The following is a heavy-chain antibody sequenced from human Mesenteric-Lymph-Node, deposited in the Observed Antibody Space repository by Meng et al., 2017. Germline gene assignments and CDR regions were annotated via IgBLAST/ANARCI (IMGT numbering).Heavy chain of an antibody. CDR2: IYTSGST. Sequence: SETLSLTCTVSGGSISSGSYYWSWIRQPAGKGLEWIGRIYTSGSTNYNPSLKSRVTISVDTSKNQFSLKLSSVTAADTAVYYCARGLRVDYYDSSGPWGYWGQGTLVTVSS. D-gene: IGHD3-22*01. CDR3: ARGLRVDYYDSSGPWGY. V-gene: IGHV4-61*02. J-gene: IGHJ4*02. CDR1: GGSISSGSYY.